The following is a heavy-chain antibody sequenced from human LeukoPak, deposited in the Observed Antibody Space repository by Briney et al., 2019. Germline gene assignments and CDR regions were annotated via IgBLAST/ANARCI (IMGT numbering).Heavy chain of an antibody. CDR3: ALGTINKDYYFGMDV. CDR2: ISNDGSTV. CDR1: GFTFRDYY. Sequence: GSLRLSCAASGFTFRDYYMTWLRQAPGKGLEWLSYISNDGSTVFYADSIKGRFTVSRDNAKRSLYLQIESLRDDDTAVYHCALGTINKDYYFGMDVWGQGTTVTVSS. J-gene: IGHJ6*02. D-gene: IGHD2-8*01. V-gene: IGHV3-11*01.